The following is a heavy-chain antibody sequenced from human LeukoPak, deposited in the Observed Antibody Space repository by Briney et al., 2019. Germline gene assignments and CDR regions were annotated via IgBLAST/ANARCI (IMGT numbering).Heavy chain of an antibody. V-gene: IGHV4-34*01. Sequence: SKTLSLTCAVYGGSFSGYYWSWIRQPPGKGLEWIGEINHSGSTNYNPSLKSRVTISVDTSKNQFSLKLSSVTAADTAVYYCAREGVVVPAVLPYYMDVWGKGTTVTVSS. CDR3: AREGVVVPAVLPYYMDV. D-gene: IGHD2-2*01. CDR2: INHSGST. J-gene: IGHJ6*03. CDR1: GGSFSGYY.